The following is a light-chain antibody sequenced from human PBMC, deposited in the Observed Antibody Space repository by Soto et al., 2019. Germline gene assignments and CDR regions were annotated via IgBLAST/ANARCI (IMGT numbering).Light chain of an antibody. V-gene: IGLV1-40*01. CDR2: GNT. CDR1: SSNIGAGYD. J-gene: IGLJ3*02. CDR3: QSYDSSLSGWV. Sequence: QSVLTQPPSVSGAPGQRVTISCTGGSSNIGAGYDVHWYQQLPGTVPKLLIYGNTNRPSGVPDRFSGSKSGTSASLAITGLQDEDEADYYCQSYDSSLSGWVFGGGTKVTVL.